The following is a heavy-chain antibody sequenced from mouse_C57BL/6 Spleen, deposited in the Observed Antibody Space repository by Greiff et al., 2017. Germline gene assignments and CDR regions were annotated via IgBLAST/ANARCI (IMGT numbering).Heavy chain of an antibody. CDR2: ISDGGSYT. J-gene: IGHJ3*01. V-gene: IGHV5-4*01. CDR1: GFTFSSYA. Sequence: EVKLMESGGGLVKPGGSLKLSCAASGFTFSSYAMSWVRQTPEKRLEWVATISDGGSYTYYPDNVKGRFTISRDNAKNNLYLQMSHLKSEDTAMYYCARDRIQYWGQGTLVTVSA. CDR3: ARDRIQY.